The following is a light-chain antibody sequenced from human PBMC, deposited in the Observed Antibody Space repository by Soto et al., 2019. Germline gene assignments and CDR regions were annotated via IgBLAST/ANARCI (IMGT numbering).Light chain of an antibody. Sequence: DIQMTQSPSSLSASVGDRVTITCRASQSISSYLNWYQQKPGKAPKLLIYAASSLQSGVPSRFSGRGSGTDFTLTISSLQPEDFATYYCQQSYSTPPRTFGPGTKVDIK. CDR3: QQSYSTPPRT. CDR2: AAS. J-gene: IGKJ3*01. CDR1: QSISSY. V-gene: IGKV1-39*01.